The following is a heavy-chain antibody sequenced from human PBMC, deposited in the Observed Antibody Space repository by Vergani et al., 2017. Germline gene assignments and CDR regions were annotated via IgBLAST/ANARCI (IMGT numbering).Heavy chain of an antibody. CDR2: ISGSGGST. J-gene: IGHJ6*02. D-gene: IGHD6-19*01. CDR3: AKDSRERGYSSGWYGDTYYYGMDV. CDR1: GFTFSSYA. Sequence: EVQLLESGGGLVQPGGSLRLSCAASGFTFSSYAMSWVRQAPGKGLEWVSAISGSGGSTYYADSGKGRFTISRDNSKNTLDLQMNSLRAEDTAVDYCAKDSRERGYSSGWYGDTYYYGMDVWGQGTTVTVSS. V-gene: IGHV3-23*01.